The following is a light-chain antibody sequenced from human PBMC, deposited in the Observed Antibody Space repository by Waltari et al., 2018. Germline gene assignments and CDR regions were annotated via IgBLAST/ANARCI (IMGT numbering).Light chain of an antibody. CDR2: LGS. CDR1: QSLPLVNGYNY. V-gene: IGKV2-28*01. J-gene: IGKJ4*01. CDR3: MQALQTPLT. Sequence: DFVMTQSPLSLPVTPGEPAPIPCSPSQSLPLVNGYNYLDWYLQKRGQSPQLLIYLGSTPGSGGPDRFCGSGAGSAYTLKISRVDASDVGVYYCMQALQTPLTFGGGTKVEI.